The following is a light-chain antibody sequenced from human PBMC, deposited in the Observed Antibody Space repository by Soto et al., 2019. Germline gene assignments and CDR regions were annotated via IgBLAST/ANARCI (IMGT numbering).Light chain of an antibody. CDR3: QQYDNWPPIT. CDR2: GAS. V-gene: IGKV3-15*01. CDR1: QSVRTH. Sequence: EIVMTQSPATLSVSPGERATLSCRASQSVRTHLAWYQQKRGQAPRLLIYGASTRAISIPARFSGSGSGTAFTLTISSLQSEDFAVYYCQQYDNWPPITFGQGTRLEIK. J-gene: IGKJ5*01.